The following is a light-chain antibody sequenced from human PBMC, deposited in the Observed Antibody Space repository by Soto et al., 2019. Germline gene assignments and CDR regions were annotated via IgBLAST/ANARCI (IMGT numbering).Light chain of an antibody. J-gene: IGKJ1*01. CDR2: GAS. Sequence: EIVMTQSPATLSVSPGERATLSCRASQSVSSKLAWYQQKPGQAPRLLIYGASSRATGTPARFSGSGPGTDFTLTISSLQSEDFAVYYCQQYNNWPRTFGQGTKVDIK. CDR1: QSVSSK. V-gene: IGKV3-15*01. CDR3: QQYNNWPRT.